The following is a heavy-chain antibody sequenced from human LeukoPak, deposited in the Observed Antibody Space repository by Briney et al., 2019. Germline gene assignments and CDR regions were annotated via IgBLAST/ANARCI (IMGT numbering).Heavy chain of an antibody. J-gene: IGHJ4*02. D-gene: IGHD4-17*01. CDR1: GASIRNYY. CDR2: IYHSGST. V-gene: IGHV4-59*01. Sequence: SETLSLTCTVSGASIRNYYWSWIRQPPGKGLEWTGYIYHSGSTTYHPSLKSQVTISVDTSKSQFSLKLSSVTAADTAMYYCARGGMTTILDYWGRGTLVTVSS. CDR3: ARGGMTTILDY.